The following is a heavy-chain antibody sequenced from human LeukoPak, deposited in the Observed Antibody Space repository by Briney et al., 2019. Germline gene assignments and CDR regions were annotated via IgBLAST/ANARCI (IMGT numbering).Heavy chain of an antibody. CDR2: ISSGSSTT. V-gene: IGHV3-48*04. D-gene: IGHD2/OR15-2a*01. CDR3: ARDFLNAIDI. CDR1: GFTFSTYS. Sequence: GGSLRLSCAASGFTFSTYSMNWVRQAPGKGLEWVSYISSGSSTTYYADSVKGRFIISRDNAKNSLYLQMNSLRAEDTAVFYCARDFLNAIDIWGQGTMVTVSS. J-gene: IGHJ3*02.